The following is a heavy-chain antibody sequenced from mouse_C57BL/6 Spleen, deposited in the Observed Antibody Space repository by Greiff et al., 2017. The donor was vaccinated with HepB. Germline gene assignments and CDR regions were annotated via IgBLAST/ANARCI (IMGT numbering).Heavy chain of an antibody. D-gene: IGHD1-1*01. Sequence: EVQLQQSGPGLVKPSQSLSLTCSVTGYSITSGYYWNWIRQFPGNKLEWMGYISYDGSNNYNPSLKNRISITRDTSKNQFFLKLNSVTTEDTATYYGARDWDYGSSYRYFDVWGTGTTVTVSS. J-gene: IGHJ1*03. V-gene: IGHV3-6*01. CDR1: GYSITSGYY. CDR3: ARDWDYGSSYRYFDV. CDR2: ISYDGSN.